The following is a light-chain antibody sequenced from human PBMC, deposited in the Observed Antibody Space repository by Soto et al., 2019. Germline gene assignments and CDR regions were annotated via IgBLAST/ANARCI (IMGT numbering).Light chain of an antibody. Sequence: EIVLTQSPATLSLSPGERATLSCRASQSVSNYLGWYPQKPGQAPRLLIYDASNRAPSIPARFSGRGSGTDVTLTISSLEPEDFAVYYCQQRSNWPAYTFGRGTDLEIK. J-gene: IGKJ2*01. CDR1: QSVSNY. CDR3: QQRSNWPAYT. V-gene: IGKV3-11*01. CDR2: DAS.